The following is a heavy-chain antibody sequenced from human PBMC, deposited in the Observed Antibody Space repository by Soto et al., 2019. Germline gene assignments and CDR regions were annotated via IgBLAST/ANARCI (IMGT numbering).Heavy chain of an antibody. D-gene: IGHD3-16*01. CDR2: INHVGGT. CDR1: GGFPIESY. V-gene: IGHV4-34*01. J-gene: IGHJ5*02. CDR3: VRIRYQLPSSVLWLDP. Sequence: SETLSLTCAVYGGFPIESYWTWIRQPPGKGLEWIGEINHVGGTNYNPSLKSRVTTSVDTSQNQFSLRLISVTAADTAMYFCVRIRYQLPSSVLWLDPWGQGTPVTVSS.